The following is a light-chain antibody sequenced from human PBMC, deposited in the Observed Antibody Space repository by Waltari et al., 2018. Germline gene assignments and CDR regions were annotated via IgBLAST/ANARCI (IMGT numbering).Light chain of an antibody. CDR2: YDS. CDR3: QVWDANTDPGV. CDR1: NIESKS. J-gene: IGLJ1*01. Sequence: SYVLTQPPSVSVAPGETARITCGGNNIESKSVHWYRQRPGQAPVLVISYDSDRPSGIPERFSGSNTGNTATLNISRVEAGDEADYCCQVWDANTDPGVFGTGTEVTVL. V-gene: IGLV3-21*01.